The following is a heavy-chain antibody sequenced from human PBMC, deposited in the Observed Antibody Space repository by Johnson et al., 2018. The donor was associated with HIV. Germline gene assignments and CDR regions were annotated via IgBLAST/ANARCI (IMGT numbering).Heavy chain of an antibody. Sequence: QMLLVESGGGVVQPGGSLRLSCAASGFTFSSYAMHWVRQAQGKGLDWVAVVSYDGSNKYYADSVKGRFTISRDNSKNTLYLQMNSLRAEDTAVYYCAREHRYYYDSSGYYRGDAFDIWGQGTMVTVSS. J-gene: IGHJ3*02. CDR1: GFTFSSYA. D-gene: IGHD3-22*01. CDR3: AREHRYYYDSSGYYRGDAFDI. V-gene: IGHV3-30-3*01. CDR2: VSYDGSNK.